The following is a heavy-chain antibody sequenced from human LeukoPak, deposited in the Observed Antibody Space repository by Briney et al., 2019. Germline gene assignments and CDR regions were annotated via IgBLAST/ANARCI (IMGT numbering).Heavy chain of an antibody. V-gene: IGHV3-23*01. CDR1: GFTFSSYA. Sequence: GGSLRLSCAASGFTFSSYAMSWVRQAPGKGLEWVSAISGSGGSTYYADSVKGRFTISRDNSKNTLYLQMNSLRAEDTAVYYCAKTDSSSRVRSLDYWGQGTLVTVSS. CDR3: AKTDSSSRVRSLDY. D-gene: IGHD6-13*01. CDR2: ISGSGGST. J-gene: IGHJ4*02.